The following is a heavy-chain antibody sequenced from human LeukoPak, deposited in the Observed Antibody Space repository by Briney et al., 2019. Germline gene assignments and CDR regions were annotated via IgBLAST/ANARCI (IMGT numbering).Heavy chain of an antibody. J-gene: IGHJ4*02. CDR3: ASMGYYYDSSGYYRY. CDR2: ISSSGSTI. D-gene: IGHD3-22*01. Sequence: GGSLRLSCAASGLTFRNYGMHWVRQAPGKGLEWVSYISSSGSTIYYADSVKGRFTISRDNAKNSLYLQMNSLRAEDTAVYYCASMGYYYDSSGYYRYWGQGTLVTVSS. V-gene: IGHV3-48*04. CDR1: GLTFRNYG.